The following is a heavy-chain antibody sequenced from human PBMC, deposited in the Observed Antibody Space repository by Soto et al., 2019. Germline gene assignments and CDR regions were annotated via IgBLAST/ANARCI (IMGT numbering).Heavy chain of an antibody. CDR3: AGAQDGGGGTADY. CDR1: GFTLRKFW. J-gene: IGHJ4*02. Sequence: EVQLVESGGGLVQPGGSLRLSCVASGFTLRKFWMHWFRQAPGQGPVWVSRITNDGSTTYYADSVEGRFTISRDNAKNTLYLQMNSLRVEDPAVYYCAGAQDGGGGTADYWGQGTLVTV. D-gene: IGHD3-16*01. V-gene: IGHV3-74*01. CDR2: ITNDGSTT.